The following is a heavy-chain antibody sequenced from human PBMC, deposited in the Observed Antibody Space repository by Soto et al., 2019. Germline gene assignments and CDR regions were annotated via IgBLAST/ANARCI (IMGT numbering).Heavy chain of an antibody. CDR1: GYTFTGYY. J-gene: IGHJ6*02. CDR3: ARVQQLVLHYYGMDV. D-gene: IGHD6-13*01. CDR2: INPNSGGT. V-gene: IGHV1-2*04. Sequence: ASVKVSCKASGYTFTGYYMHWVRQAPGQGLEWMGWINPNSGGTNYAQKFQGWVTMTRDTSISTAYMELSRLRSDDTAVYYCARVQQLVLHYYGMDVWGQGTTVTVSS.